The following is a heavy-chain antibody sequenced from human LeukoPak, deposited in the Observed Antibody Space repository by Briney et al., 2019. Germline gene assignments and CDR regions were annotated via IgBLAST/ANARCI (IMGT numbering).Heavy chain of an antibody. CDR3: ATAPDYYYDSSGSFDY. V-gene: IGHV1-24*01. Sequence: GASVKVSCKVSGYTLTVLSMHWVRQAPGKGLEWMGGFDPEDGETIYAQKFQGRVTMTEDTSTDTAYMELSSLRSEDTAVYYCATAPDYYYDSSGSFDYWGQGTLVTVSS. CDR2: FDPEDGET. CDR1: GYTLTVLS. D-gene: IGHD3-22*01. J-gene: IGHJ4*02.